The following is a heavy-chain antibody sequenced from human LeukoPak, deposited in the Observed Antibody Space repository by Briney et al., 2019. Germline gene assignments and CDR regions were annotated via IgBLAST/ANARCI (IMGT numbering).Heavy chain of an antibody. Sequence: VSVKVSCKASGYTFTSYGISWVRQAPGQGLEWMGWISGYNGNTNYAQKLQGRVTMTTDTSTSTSYLELRSLRSDDTAVYYCARDEYASSWYYFDYWGQGTLVTVSS. D-gene: IGHD6-13*01. CDR3: ARDEYASSWYYFDY. CDR1: GYTFTSYG. J-gene: IGHJ4*02. V-gene: IGHV1-18*01. CDR2: ISGYNGNT.